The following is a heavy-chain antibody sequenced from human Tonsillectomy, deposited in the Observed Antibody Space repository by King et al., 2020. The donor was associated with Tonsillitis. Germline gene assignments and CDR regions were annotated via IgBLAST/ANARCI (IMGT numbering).Heavy chain of an antibody. D-gene: IGHD6-13*01. CDR2: ISSRGSTI. Sequence: QLVQSGGGLVKPGGSLRLSCAASGFTFSDYYMSWIRQAPGKGLEWVSYISSRGSTIYYADSVKGRFTISRHNAKNSLYLQMNSLRAEDTAVYYCGRGGQQLPEPFDYWGQRTLVTVSS. J-gene: IGHJ4*02. CDR3: GRGGQQLPEPFDY. V-gene: IGHV3-11*01. CDR1: GFTFSDYY.